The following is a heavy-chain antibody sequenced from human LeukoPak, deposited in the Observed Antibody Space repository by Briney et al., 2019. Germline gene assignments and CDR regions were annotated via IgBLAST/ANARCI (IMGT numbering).Heavy chain of an antibody. J-gene: IGHJ3*02. CDR1: GFTVSSNY. Sequence: GGSLRLSCAASGFTVSSNYMSWIRQAPGKGLEWVSVIYSGGSTYYADSVKGRFTISRDNSKNTLYLQMSSLRAEDTAVYYCVKAIPAAWGAFDIWGQGTMVIVSS. D-gene: IGHD6-25*01. V-gene: IGHV3-53*05. CDR2: IYSGGST. CDR3: VKAIPAAWGAFDI.